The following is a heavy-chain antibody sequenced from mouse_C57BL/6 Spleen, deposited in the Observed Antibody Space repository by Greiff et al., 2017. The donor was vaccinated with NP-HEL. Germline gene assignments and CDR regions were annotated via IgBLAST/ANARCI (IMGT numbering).Heavy chain of an antibody. Sequence: QVQLQQPGAELVMPGASVKLSCKASGYTFTSYWMHWVKQRPGQGLEWIGEIDPSDSYTNYNQKFKGKSTLTVDKSSSTAYMQLSSLTSEDSAVYYCARTGVLRVFDYWGQGTTLTVSS. V-gene: IGHV1-69*01. CDR2: IDPSDSYT. CDR1: GYTFTSYW. CDR3: ARTGVLRVFDY. D-gene: IGHD1-1*01. J-gene: IGHJ2*01.